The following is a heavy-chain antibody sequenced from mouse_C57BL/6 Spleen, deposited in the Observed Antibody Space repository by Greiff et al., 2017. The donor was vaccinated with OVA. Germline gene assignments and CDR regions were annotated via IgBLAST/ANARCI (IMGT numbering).Heavy chain of an antibody. CDR1: GFTFNTYA. CDR2: IRSKSSNYAT. V-gene: IGHV10-3*01. Sequence: EVKLQESGGGLVQPKGSLKLSCAASGFTFNTYAMHWVRQAPGKGLEWVARIRSKSSNYATYYADSVKDRFTISRDDSQSMLYLQMNNLKTEDTAMYYCVRESYYGNPYYYAMDYWGQGTSVTVSS. CDR3: VRESYYGNPYYYAMDY. J-gene: IGHJ4*01. D-gene: IGHD2-1*01.